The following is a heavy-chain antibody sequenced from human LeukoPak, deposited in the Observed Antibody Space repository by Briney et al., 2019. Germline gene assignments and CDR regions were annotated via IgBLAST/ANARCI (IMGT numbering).Heavy chain of an antibody. CDR1: GYSFTNYW. CDR2: INPIDSYT. J-gene: IGHJ4*02. CDR3: ARRGSGSYLDFDY. V-gene: IGHV5-10-1*01. D-gene: IGHD3-10*01. Sequence: GESLRISYQGSGYSFTNYWISWLRQMPGKGLEWMGRINPIDSYTKYSPSFQGHVTILVDKSINTAYLQWSSLKASDTAIYYCARRGSGSYLDFDYWGQGTVVTVSS.